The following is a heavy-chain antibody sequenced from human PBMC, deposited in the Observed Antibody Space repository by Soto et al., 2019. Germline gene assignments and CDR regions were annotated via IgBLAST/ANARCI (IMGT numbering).Heavy chain of an antibody. CDR2: IYHSGST. CDR3: AKRAYYYDSSGYYYLDY. CDR1: GFTFSDYY. Sequence: GSLRLSCAASGFTFSDYYMTWIRQAPGKGLEWVGEIYHSGSTNYNPSLKSRVTISVDKSKNQFSLKLSSVTAADTAVYYCAKRAYYYDSSGYYYLDYWGQGTLVTVSS. J-gene: IGHJ4*02. D-gene: IGHD3-22*01. V-gene: IGHV4-34*08.